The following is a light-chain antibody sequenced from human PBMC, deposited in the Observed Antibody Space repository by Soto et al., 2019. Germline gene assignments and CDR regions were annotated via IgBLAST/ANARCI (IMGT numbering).Light chain of an antibody. Sequence: DIQMTPSPSTLSASVGYRVTITCLASQSISSWLAWYQQKPGKAPKLLIYKASTLKSGVPSRFSGSGSGTEFTLTISSLQPDDFATYYCQHYNSYSEAFGQGTTVDIK. CDR3: QHYNSYSEA. CDR1: QSISSW. CDR2: KAS. V-gene: IGKV1-5*03. J-gene: IGKJ1*01.